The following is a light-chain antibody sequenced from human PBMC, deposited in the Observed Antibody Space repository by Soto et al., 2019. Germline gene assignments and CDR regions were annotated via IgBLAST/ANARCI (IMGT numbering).Light chain of an antibody. Sequence: DVQLTQSPPSMSASVGDRVSITCRASQGIHTWLAWYQQRPGKAPKLLIYAASTLQNGVPSRFSGSGSGTDFTLTINNVQPEDFATYYCQQANRFTITFGQGTRLDLK. J-gene: IGKJ5*01. CDR2: AAS. CDR1: QGIHTW. CDR3: QQANRFTIT. V-gene: IGKV1-12*01.